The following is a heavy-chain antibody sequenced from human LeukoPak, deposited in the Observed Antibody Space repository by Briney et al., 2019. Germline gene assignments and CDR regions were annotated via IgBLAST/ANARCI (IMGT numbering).Heavy chain of an antibody. CDR3: ARSRGDV. J-gene: IGHJ6*04. V-gene: IGHV1-46*01. CDR1: GYTFTSYG. CDR2: INPSGGST. Sequence: ASVKVSCKASGYTFTSYGISWVRQAPGQGLEWMGIINPSGGSTSYAQKFQGRVTMTRDMSTSTVYMGLSSLRSEDTAVYYCARSRGDVWGKGTTVTVSS.